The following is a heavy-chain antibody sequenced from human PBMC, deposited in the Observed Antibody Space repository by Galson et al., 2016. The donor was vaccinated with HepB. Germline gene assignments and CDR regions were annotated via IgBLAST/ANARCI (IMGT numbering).Heavy chain of an antibody. Sequence: SLRLSCAASGFTFRSYGMHWVRQAPGKGLEWVAVIWYDGSNKYYGDSVKGRFTISRDNSKNTLYLQMNSLGPEDTAVYYCAAYDTGRLDYWGQGTVVTVSS. D-gene: IGHD3-9*01. V-gene: IGHV3-33*01. CDR2: IWYDGSNK. CDR3: AAYDTGRLDY. CDR1: GFTFRSYG. J-gene: IGHJ4*02.